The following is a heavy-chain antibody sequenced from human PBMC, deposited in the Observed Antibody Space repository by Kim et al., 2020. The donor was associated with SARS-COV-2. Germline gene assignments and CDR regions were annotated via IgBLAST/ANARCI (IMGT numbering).Heavy chain of an antibody. CDR3: ARAAGRGRQWVNWFDP. D-gene: IGHD3-10*01. V-gene: IGHV4-34*01. J-gene: IGHJ5*02. CDR1: GGSFSSYY. CDR2: INHSGST. Sequence: SETLSLTCAVYGGSFSSYYWSWIRQPPGKGLEWIGEINHSGSTNYNPSLKSRVTISVDTSKNQFSLKLSSVTAADTAVYYCARAAGRGRQWVNWFDPWGQGTLVTVSS.